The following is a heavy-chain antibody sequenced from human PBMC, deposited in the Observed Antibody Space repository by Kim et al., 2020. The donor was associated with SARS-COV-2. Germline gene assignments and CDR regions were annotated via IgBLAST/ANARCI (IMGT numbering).Heavy chain of an antibody. Sequence: SETLSLTCTVSGGSISSYYWSWIRQPPGKGLEWIGYIYYSGSTNYNPSLKSRVTISVDTSKSQFSLKLSSVTAADTAVYYFARGTNYDSSGYYTYLGYWGQGTLVSVSS. J-gene: IGHJ4*02. CDR1: GGSISSYY. V-gene: IGHV4-59*01. D-gene: IGHD3-22*01. CDR3: ARGTNYDSSGYYTYLGY. CDR2: IYYSGST.